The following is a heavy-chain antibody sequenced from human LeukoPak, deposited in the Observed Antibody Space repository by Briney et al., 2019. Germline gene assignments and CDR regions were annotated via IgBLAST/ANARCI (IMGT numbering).Heavy chain of an antibody. Sequence: GGSLRLSCAASRFTFSSYGMHWVRQAPGKGLEWVAVISYDGSNKYYADSVKGRFTISRDNSKNTLYLQMNSLRAEDTAVYYCAKDFYGMDVWGQGTTVTVSS. J-gene: IGHJ6*02. CDR3: AKDFYGMDV. CDR2: ISYDGSNK. V-gene: IGHV3-30*18. CDR1: RFTFSSYG.